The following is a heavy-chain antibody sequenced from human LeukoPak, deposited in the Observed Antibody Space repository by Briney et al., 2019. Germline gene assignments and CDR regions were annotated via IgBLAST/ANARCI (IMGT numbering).Heavy chain of an antibody. CDR2: ISGSGGST. D-gene: IGHD7-27*01. V-gene: IGHV3-23*01. CDR3: AKDTTRLGTGGAFDI. J-gene: IGHJ3*02. Sequence: SWVRQAPGKGLEWVSAISGSGGSTYYADSVKGRFTISRDNSKNTLYLQMNSLRAEDTAVYYCAKDTTRLGTGGAFDIWGQGTMVTVSS.